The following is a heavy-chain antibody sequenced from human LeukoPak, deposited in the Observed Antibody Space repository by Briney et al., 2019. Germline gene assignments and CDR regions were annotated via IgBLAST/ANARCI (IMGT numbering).Heavy chain of an antibody. J-gene: IGHJ4*02. CDR3: AKWGDYDVLTGYYVSDF. D-gene: IGHD3-9*01. V-gene: IGHV3-23*01. CDR2: ISGRSDNT. CDR1: GFIFSNYA. Sequence: GSLRLSCAASGFIFSNYAMYWVRQAPGKGLEWVSAISGRSDNTYYADSVKGRFTLSRDSSKNTLYLQMNSLRADDTAVYYYAKWGDYDVLTGYYVSDFWGQGTLVTVSS.